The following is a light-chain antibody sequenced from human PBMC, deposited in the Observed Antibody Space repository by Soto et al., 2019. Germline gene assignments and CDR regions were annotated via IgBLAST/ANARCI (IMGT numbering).Light chain of an antibody. CDR3: QQLNSYPRT. CDR2: AAS. CDR1: QGIGSY. V-gene: IGKV1-9*01. J-gene: IGKJ2*01. Sequence: DIQLTQSPSFLSASVGDRVTITCRASQGIGSYLAWYQQRPGKAPKLLIYAASTLQSGVPSRFSGSGSGTEFTLTISSLQPEEFATFYCQQLNSYPRTFGQGTKLEIK.